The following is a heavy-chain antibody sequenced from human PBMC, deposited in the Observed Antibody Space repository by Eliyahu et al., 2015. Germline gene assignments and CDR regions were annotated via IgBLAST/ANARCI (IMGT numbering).Heavy chain of an antibody. Sequence: QVQLVESGGGLVKPGGSLRLSCAAXGFTFSDYYXXWIRQAPGKGLEWVSYISSSGSTIYYADSVKGRFTISRDNAKNSLYLQMNSLRAEDTAVYYCARTRITIFGVVISGSWADYWGQGTLVTVSS. D-gene: IGHD3-3*01. CDR3: ARTRITIFGVVISGSWADY. CDR1: GFTFSDYY. V-gene: IGHV3-11*01. J-gene: IGHJ4*02. CDR2: ISSSGSTI.